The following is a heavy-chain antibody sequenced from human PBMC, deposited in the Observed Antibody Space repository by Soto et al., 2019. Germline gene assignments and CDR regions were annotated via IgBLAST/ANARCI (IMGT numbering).Heavy chain of an antibody. V-gene: IGHV3-49*03. Sequence: GGSLRLSCTASGFTFGDYAMSWFRQAPGKGLEWVGFIRSKAYGGTTEYAASVKGRFTISRDDSKSIAYLQMNSLKTEDTAVYYCTRALPPRDWPHYYYYYMDVWGKGTTVTVSS. CDR3: TRALPPRDWPHYYYYYMDV. J-gene: IGHJ6*03. CDR1: GFTFGDYA. CDR2: IRSKAYGGTT. D-gene: IGHD3-9*01.